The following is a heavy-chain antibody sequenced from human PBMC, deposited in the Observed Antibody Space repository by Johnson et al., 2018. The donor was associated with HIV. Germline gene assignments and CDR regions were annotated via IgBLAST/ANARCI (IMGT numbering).Heavy chain of an antibody. Sequence: QVQLVESGGGVVQPGRSLRLSCAASRITLSSYGMHWVRQAPGKGLEWVAVISYDGSNKYYADSVKGRFTISRDNSKNTLYLQMNSLRAEDTAAYYCTGGWYYLSAFDSLGQGTMVTISS. CDR1: RITLSSYG. D-gene: IGHD6-19*01. J-gene: IGHJ3*02. CDR3: TGGWYYLSAFDS. CDR2: ISYDGSNK. V-gene: IGHV3-30*03.